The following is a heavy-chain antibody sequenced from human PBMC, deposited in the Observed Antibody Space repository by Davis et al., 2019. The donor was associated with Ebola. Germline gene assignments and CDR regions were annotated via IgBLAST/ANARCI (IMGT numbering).Heavy chain of an antibody. D-gene: IGHD6-19*01. CDR2: IYYSGNT. CDR3: ARGSGWLTPFDY. CDR1: GGSISSSSYY. Sequence: MPSETLSLTCTVSGGSISSSSYYWSWIRQPPGKGLEWSGSIYYSGNTYYNPSLKSRVTISVDTSKNQFSLKLSSVTAADTAVYYCARGSGWLTPFDYWGQGSLVTVSS. J-gene: IGHJ4*02. V-gene: IGHV4-39*07.